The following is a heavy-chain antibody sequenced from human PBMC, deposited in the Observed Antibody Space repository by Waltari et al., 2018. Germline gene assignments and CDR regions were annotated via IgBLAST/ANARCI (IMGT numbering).Heavy chain of an antibody. V-gene: IGHV1-2*06. CDR2: INPNSGGT. CDR1: GYTFTGYY. J-gene: IGHJ5*02. D-gene: IGHD2-15*01. Sequence: QVQLVQSGAEVKKPGASVKVSCKASGYTFTGYYMHWVRQAPGQGLEWMGRINPNSGGTNYAQKCKGRVTMTRDTSISTAYMELSRLRSDDTAVYYCARGVVVVVAACNWFDPWGQGTLVTVSS. CDR3: ARGVVVVVAACNWFDP.